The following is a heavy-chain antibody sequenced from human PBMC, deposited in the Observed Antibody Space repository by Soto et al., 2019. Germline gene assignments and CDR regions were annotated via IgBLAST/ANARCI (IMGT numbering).Heavy chain of an antibody. D-gene: IGHD2-15*01. V-gene: IGHV4-59*01. J-gene: IGHJ4*01. CDR2: IFHSGNA. CDR3: ARAHAPTLPFDY. CDR1: GGSIRNVY. Sequence: SETLSLTCTVSGGSIRNVYRSWIRQAPGKGLEWIGFIFHSGNAKYNPSLKSRVTISVDTSKNQFSLSLDSVTAADTAVYFCARAHAPTLPFDYWGQGTPVTVPS.